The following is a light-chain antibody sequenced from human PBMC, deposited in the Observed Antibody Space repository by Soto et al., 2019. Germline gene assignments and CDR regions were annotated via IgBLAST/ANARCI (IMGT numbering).Light chain of an antibody. CDR3: QSYENNNVV. CDR1: SGSIASNY. Sequence: NFMLTQPHSVSESPGETVTISCTGSSGSIASNYVQWYQQRPGSAPTPVIYEDKQRPSGVPDRVSDSIDSSSNSASLTIAGLMTEDEADYTCQSYENNNVVSGRGTKLTVL. V-gene: IGLV6-57*02. J-gene: IGLJ2*01. CDR2: EDK.